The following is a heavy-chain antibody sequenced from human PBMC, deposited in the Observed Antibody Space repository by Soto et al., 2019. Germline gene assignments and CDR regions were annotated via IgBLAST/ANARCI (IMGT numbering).Heavy chain of an antibody. J-gene: IGHJ4*02. CDR1: GFIFSTYT. V-gene: IGHV3-21*01. CDR3: AREAFYDSSAYYQY. CDR2: ISSSTSYI. Sequence: PGGSLRLSCAASGFIFSTYTMNWVRQAPGKGLEWVSSISSSTSYIYYADSVKGRFTISRDNAKNSLYLQMNSLRAEDTAVYYCAREAFYDSSAYYQYWGQGTLVTVSS. D-gene: IGHD3-22*01.